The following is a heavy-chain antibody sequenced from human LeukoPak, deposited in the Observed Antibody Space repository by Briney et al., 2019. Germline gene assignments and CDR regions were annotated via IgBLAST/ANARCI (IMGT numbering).Heavy chain of an antibody. CDR3: ARGYYGSGSHCCHMDV. CDR1: YGALSGYY. D-gene: IGHD3-10*01. CDR2: INHSGST. Sequence: SETLSLTCAVHYGALSGYYWTWIRQPPGKGLEWIGEINHSGSTNYNSSLKSRVTISVDTSKNQFSLKLSSVTAADTAVYYCARGYYGSGSHCCHMDVWGQGTTVTVSS. V-gene: IGHV4-34*01. J-gene: IGHJ6*02.